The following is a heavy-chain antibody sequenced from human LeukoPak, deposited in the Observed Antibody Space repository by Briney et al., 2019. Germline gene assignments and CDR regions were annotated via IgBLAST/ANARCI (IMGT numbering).Heavy chain of an antibody. Sequence: NSSETLSLTCTGSGGSVSSSHYWGWIRQPPGEGLAWIGSIYYGGSTYYNASLRSRVTTSVDTSKNHFSLKLSSVTAADTAVYYCAKSTYYYDTFVNAFDFWGQGTVVTVSS. CDR1: GGSVSSSHY. J-gene: IGHJ3*01. CDR3: AKSTYYYDTFVNAFDF. CDR2: IYYGGST. D-gene: IGHD3-22*01. V-gene: IGHV4-39*07.